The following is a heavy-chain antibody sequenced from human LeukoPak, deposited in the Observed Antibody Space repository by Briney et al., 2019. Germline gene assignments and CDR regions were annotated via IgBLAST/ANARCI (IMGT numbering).Heavy chain of an antibody. CDR1: GYTFTGYY. V-gene: IGHV1-2*02. D-gene: IGHD3-22*01. J-gene: IGHJ4*02. CDR2: INPNSGGT. Sequence: GASVTVSFKASGYTFTGYYMHWVRQAPGQGLEWMGWINPNSGGTNYAQKFQGRVSMTRDTSISTAYMELSRLRSDDTAVYYCARDSSDSSGNYFDYWGQGTLVTVSS. CDR3: ARDSSDSSGNYFDY.